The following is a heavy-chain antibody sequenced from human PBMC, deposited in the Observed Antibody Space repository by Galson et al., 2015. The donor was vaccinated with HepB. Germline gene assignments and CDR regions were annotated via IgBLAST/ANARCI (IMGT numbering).Heavy chain of an antibody. V-gene: IGHV5-10-1*01. CDR3: ATTPNYDYGDYSLDY. D-gene: IGHD4-17*01. Sequence: QSGAEVKKPGESLRISCKGSGYSFTSYWISWVRQMPGKGLEWMGRIDPSDSYTNYSPSFQGHVTISADKSISTAYLQWSSLKASDTAMYYCATTPNYDYGDYSLDYWGQGTLVTVSS. J-gene: IGHJ4*02. CDR1: GYSFTSYW. CDR2: IDPSDSYT.